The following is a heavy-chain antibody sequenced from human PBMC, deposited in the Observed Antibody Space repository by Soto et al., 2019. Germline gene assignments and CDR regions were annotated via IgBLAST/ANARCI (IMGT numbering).Heavy chain of an antibody. V-gene: IGHV3-48*01. CDR2: ISSSSSTI. Sequence: XXSLRLSCAASGFTFRRCSMHWVRQAPGKGLEWVSYISSSSSTIYYADSVKGRFTISRDNAKNSLYLQMNSLRAEDTAVYYCARESWSSSRALDYWGQGTLVTVSS. J-gene: IGHJ4*02. D-gene: IGHD6-6*01. CDR1: GFTFRRCS. CDR3: ARESWSSSRALDY.